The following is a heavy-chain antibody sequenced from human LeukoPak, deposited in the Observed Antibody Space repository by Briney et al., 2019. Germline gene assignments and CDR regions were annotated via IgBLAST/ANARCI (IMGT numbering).Heavy chain of an antibody. CDR1: GGSISSGSYY. Sequence: SQTLSLTCTVSGGSISSGSYYWSWIRQPAGKGLEWIGRIYTSGSTNYNPSLKSRVTISVDTSKNQFSLKLSSVTAADTAVYYCARLDNRVGAIRYFDYWGQGTLVTVSS. J-gene: IGHJ4*02. D-gene: IGHD1-26*01. CDR3: ARLDNRVGAIRYFDY. CDR2: IYTSGST. V-gene: IGHV4-61*02.